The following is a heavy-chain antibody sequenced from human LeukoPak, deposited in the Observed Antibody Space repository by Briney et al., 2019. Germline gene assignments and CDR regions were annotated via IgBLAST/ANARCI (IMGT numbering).Heavy chain of an antibody. Sequence: GGCLRLSCAASGFTFSSYAMSWVRQAPGKGLEWISAISGSGGNTYYADSVKGRFTISRDNSKNTLYLQMNSLRAEDTAVYYCAKSPLAYCSGGSCYSIGVWGKGTTVTVSS. V-gene: IGHV3-23*01. CDR1: GFTFSSYA. J-gene: IGHJ6*03. D-gene: IGHD2-15*01. CDR2: ISGSGGNT. CDR3: AKSPLAYCSGGSCYSIGV.